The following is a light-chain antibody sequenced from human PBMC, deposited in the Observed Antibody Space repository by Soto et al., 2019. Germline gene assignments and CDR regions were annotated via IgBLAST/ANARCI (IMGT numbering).Light chain of an antibody. J-gene: IGKJ1*01. CDR3: QQFKDYVWT. Sequence: EIVMTQSPATLSVSPGGRATLSCRASQSISDTLGWYQQKPGQAPRLLIYGASSRATGIPDRFSGSGSGTEFTLIISNLQPDDFATYYCQQFKDYVWTFGQGTKVDIK. CDR1: QSISDT. V-gene: IGKV3D-15*01. CDR2: GAS.